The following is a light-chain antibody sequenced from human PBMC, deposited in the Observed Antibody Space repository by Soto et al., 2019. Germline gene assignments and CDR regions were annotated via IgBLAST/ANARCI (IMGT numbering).Light chain of an antibody. CDR3: SSFAGSPVV. Sequence: QSALTQPPSASGSPGQSVTITCSGTSSDVGEVNYVSWYQQHPGKVPKLILYEVSKRPSGVPDRFSGSRSGNTASLTVSGLQAEDEADYYCSSFAGSPVVFGGGTKLTVL. J-gene: IGLJ2*01. CDR1: SSDVGEVNY. CDR2: EVS. V-gene: IGLV2-8*01.